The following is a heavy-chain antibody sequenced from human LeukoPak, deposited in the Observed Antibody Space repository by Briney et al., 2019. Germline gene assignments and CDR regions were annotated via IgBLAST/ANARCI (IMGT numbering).Heavy chain of an antibody. CDR1: GYTFTSYA. D-gene: IGHD3-10*01. CDR2: INAGNGNT. V-gene: IGHV1-3*01. Sequence: ASVKVSCKASGYTFTSYAMHWVRQAPGQRLEWMGWINAGNGNTKYSQKFQGRVTITRDTSASTAYMELSSLRSEDTAVYYCASWSVLLWFGEQSYYYGMDVWGQGTTVTVSS. J-gene: IGHJ6*02. CDR3: ASWSVLLWFGEQSYYYGMDV.